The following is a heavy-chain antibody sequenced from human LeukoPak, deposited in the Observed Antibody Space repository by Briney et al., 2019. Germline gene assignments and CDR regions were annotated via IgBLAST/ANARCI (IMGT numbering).Heavy chain of an antibody. CDR1: GGSISSYY. CDR3: ARFKWYFDY. D-gene: IGHD2-15*01. Sequence: SETLSLTCTVSGGSISSYYWSWIRQPPGKGLEWIGYIYYSGSTNYNPSLKSRVTISVDTPKNQFSLKLSSVTAADTAVYYCARFKWYFDYWGQGTLVTVSS. J-gene: IGHJ4*02. V-gene: IGHV4-59*01. CDR2: IYYSGST.